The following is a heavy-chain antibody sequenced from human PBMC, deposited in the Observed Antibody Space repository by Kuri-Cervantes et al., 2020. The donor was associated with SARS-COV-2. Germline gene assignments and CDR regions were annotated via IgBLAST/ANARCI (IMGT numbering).Heavy chain of an antibody. J-gene: IGHJ6*02. CDR1: GGSISSYY. V-gene: IGHV4-59*12. CDR2: IYYRGST. Sequence: SETLSLTCTVSGGSISSYYWSWIRQPPGKGLEWIGYIYYRGSTNYSPSLNSRVTISVDTSKNQFSLKLSSVTAADTAVYYCAREGSDYYYYGMDVWGQGTTVTVSS. CDR3: AREGSDYYYYGMDV.